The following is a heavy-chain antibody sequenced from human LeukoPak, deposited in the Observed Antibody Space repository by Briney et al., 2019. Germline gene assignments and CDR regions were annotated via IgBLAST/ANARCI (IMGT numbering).Heavy chain of an antibody. V-gene: IGHV3-23*01. CDR2: FSGTGEIT. Sequence: GGSLRLSCAASGFTFSSYSMSWVRQAPGKGLEWVSTFSGTGEITYYADSVKGRFPISRDNSKNTLYLQMTSLRAEDTARYYCAKHPRLVRYFDSWGQGTLVTVSS. CDR3: AKHPRLVRYFDS. J-gene: IGHJ4*02. D-gene: IGHD6-6*01. CDR1: GFTFSSYS.